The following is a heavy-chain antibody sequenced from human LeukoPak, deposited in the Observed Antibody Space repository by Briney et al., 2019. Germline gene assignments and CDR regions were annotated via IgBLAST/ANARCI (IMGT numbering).Heavy chain of an antibody. Sequence: GGSLRLSCAASAFTFSSYALHWVRQAPGKGLEWVAVISNDGSKKDYADSVKGRFTISRDNSKNTLYLQMNSLRAEDTAVYYCARDPYSSSRLDYWGQGTLVTVSS. D-gene: IGHD6-13*01. CDR1: AFTFSSYA. CDR3: ARDPYSSSRLDY. V-gene: IGHV3-30*04. CDR2: ISNDGSKK. J-gene: IGHJ4*02.